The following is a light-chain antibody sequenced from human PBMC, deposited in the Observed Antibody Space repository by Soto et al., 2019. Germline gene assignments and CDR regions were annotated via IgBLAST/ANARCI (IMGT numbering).Light chain of an antibody. J-gene: IGLJ3*02. CDR3: SSYTRSSVWV. CDR2: DVS. V-gene: IGLV2-14*01. Sequence: SVLTQPASVSGSPGQSITISCTGTSSDVGGYNYVSWYQQHPGKAPKLMIYDVSNRPSGVSNRFSGSKSGNTASLTISGLQAEDEADYYCSSYTRSSVWVFGGGTQLTVL. CDR1: SSDVGGYNY.